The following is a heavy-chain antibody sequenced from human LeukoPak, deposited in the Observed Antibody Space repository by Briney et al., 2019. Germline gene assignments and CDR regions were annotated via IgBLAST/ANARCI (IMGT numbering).Heavy chain of an antibody. V-gene: IGHV3-7*01. CDR1: GFTITNYW. CDR2: IKQDGSEE. CDR3: ARWAGVTDY. Sequence: GGSLRLSCAASGFTITNYWMSWVRQAPGKGPEWVASIKQDGSEEYYADSVKGRFTISRDNGKNSLNLQMNSLRAEDTAVYYCARWAGVTDYWGQGTLVTVSS. D-gene: IGHD5-18*01. J-gene: IGHJ4*02.